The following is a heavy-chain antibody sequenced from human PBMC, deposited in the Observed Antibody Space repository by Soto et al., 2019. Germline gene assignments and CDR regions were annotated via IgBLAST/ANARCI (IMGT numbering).Heavy chain of an antibody. V-gene: IGHV3-7*01. J-gene: IGHJ4*02. CDR1: GFAFGNYW. CDR3: ARVAGYGSASSVNHYLDY. D-gene: IGHD3-10*01. Sequence: EVQLVESGGGLVQPGGSLRLSCAASGFAFGNYWMSWVRQVPGKGLEWLGTIKRDASEKKYVDSVRGRFTMSRDNAKNSLYLQMDSLRDEDTAVYYCARVAGYGSASSVNHYLDYWGQGTLVIVSS. CDR2: IKRDASEK.